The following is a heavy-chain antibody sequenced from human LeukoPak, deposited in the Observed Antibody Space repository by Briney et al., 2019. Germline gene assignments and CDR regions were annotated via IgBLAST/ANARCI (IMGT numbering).Heavy chain of an antibody. CDR3: ARRMEWGSYRPSLWFDP. CDR2: IYYSGST. Sequence: SETLSLTCTVSGGSISSYYWSWIRQPPRKGLEWIGYIYYSGSTNYNPSLKSRVTISVDTSKNQFSLKLSSVTAADTAVYYCARRMEWGSYRPSLWFDPWGQGTLVTVSS. V-gene: IGHV4-59*08. CDR1: GGSISSYY. J-gene: IGHJ5*02. D-gene: IGHD3-16*02.